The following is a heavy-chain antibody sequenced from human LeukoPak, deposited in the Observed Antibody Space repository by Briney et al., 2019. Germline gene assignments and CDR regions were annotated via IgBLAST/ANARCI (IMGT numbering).Heavy chain of an antibody. D-gene: IGHD5-24*01. CDR1: GFTFSSYG. CDR2: IRYDGSNK. J-gene: IGHJ4*02. CDR3: ARARAEVEMATMNY. V-gene: IGHV3-30*02. Sequence: PGGSLRLSCAASGFTFSSYGMHWVRQAPGKGLEWVAFIRYDGSNKYYADSVKGRFTISRDNAKNSLYLQMNSLRAEDTAVYYCARARAEVEMATMNYWGQGTLVTVSS.